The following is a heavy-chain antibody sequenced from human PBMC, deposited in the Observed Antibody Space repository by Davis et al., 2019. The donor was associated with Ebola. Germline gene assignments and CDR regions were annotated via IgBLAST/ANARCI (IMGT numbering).Heavy chain of an antibody. CDR3: ARIFRSLEWTAGMDV. CDR1: GFTFSSYS. J-gene: IGHJ6*02. V-gene: IGHV3-21*01. CDR2: ISSSSSYI. D-gene: IGHD3-3*01. Sequence: PGGSLRLSCAASGFTFSSYSMNWVRQATGKGLEWVSSISSSSSYIYYADSVKGRFTISRDNAKNSLYLQMNSLRAEDTAVYYCARIFRSLEWTAGMDVWGQGTTVTVSS.